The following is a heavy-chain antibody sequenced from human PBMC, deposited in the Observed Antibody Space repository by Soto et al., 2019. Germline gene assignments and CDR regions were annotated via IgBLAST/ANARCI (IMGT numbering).Heavy chain of an antibody. CDR2: ISGSGGST. D-gene: IGHD3-3*01. J-gene: IGHJ6*02. V-gene: IGHV3-23*01. CDR1: GFTFSSYA. CDR3: AKDQYYDFWSGYSDYYGMDV. Sequence: GGSLRLSYAASGFTFSSYAMSWVRQAPGKGLEWVSAISGSGGSTYYADSVKGRFTISRDNSKNTLYLQMNSLRAEDTAVYYCAKDQYYDFWSGYSDYYGMDVWGQGTTVTVSS.